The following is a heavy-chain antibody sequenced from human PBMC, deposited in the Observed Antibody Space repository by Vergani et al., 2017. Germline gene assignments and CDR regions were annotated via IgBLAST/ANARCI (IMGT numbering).Heavy chain of an antibody. V-gene: IGHV3-21*04. Sequence: EVQLVESGGGLVKPGGSLRLSCAASGFSFSTYAMNWVRQAPGKGLEWVSSISSSSSYIYYTDSVKGRFTISRDNAKNSLYLQMNSLRAEDTAVYYCARGIPGAVADYWGQGTLVTVSS. J-gene: IGHJ4*02. CDR3: ARGIPGAVADY. CDR2: ISSSSSYI. D-gene: IGHD6-19*01. CDR1: GFSFSTYA.